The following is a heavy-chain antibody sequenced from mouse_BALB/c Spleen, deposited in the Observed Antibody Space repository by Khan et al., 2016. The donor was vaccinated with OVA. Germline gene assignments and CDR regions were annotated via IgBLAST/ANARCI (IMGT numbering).Heavy chain of an antibody. CDR3: ARDRKYGNYWAMDY. D-gene: IGHD2-1*01. CDR1: GFSLTTYG. J-gene: IGHJ4*01. V-gene: IGHV2-9*02. CDR2: IWAGGST. Sequence: QVQLKESGPGLVAPSQSLSITCTVSGFSLTTYGVHWVRQPPGKGLEWLGVIWAGGSTNFNSALMSRLSISKDNSKSQVFLKMNSLQTVDTAMYXCARDRKYGNYWAMDYGGQGTSVTVSS.